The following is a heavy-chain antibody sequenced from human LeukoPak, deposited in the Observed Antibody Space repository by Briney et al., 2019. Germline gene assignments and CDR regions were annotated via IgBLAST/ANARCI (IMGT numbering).Heavy chain of an antibody. Sequence: SETLSLTCTVSGGSISSYYWSWIRQPPGRGLEWIGYIYYSGSTNYNPSLKSRVTISVETSKNQFSLKLSSVTAADTAVYYCARLDPYYMDVWGKGTTVTVSS. V-gene: IGHV4-59*01. CDR1: GGSISSYY. D-gene: IGHD1-1*01. CDR3: ARLDPYYMDV. CDR2: IYYSGST. J-gene: IGHJ6*03.